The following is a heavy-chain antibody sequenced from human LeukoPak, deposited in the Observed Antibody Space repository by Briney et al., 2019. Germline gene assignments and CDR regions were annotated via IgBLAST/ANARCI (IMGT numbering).Heavy chain of an antibody. V-gene: IGHV1-18*01. CDR1: GYTFTDYG. CDR2: ISALNGNA. D-gene: IGHD3-16*01. Sequence: ASVKVSCKASGYTFTDYGFTWVRQAPGQGLEWLGWISALNGNANYAHKFRGRVTLTRDTSTGTAYMELRSMKSDDTAVYYCARDEQYQLMILDFWGQGTLITVSS. CDR3: ARDEQYQLMILDF. J-gene: IGHJ4*02.